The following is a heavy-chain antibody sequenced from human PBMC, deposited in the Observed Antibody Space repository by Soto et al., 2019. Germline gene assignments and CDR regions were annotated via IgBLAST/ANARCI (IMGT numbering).Heavy chain of an antibody. D-gene: IGHD3-16*01. V-gene: IGHV1-3*01. CDR1: GYTFTSYA. CDR2: INAGNGNT. J-gene: IGHJ4*02. Sequence: GASVKVSCKASGYTFTSYAMHWVRQAPGQRLEWMGWINAGNGNTKYSQKFQGRVTITRDTSASTAYMELSSLRSEDTVVYYCANALGLYYFDYWGQGTLVTVSS. CDR3: ANALGLYYFDY.